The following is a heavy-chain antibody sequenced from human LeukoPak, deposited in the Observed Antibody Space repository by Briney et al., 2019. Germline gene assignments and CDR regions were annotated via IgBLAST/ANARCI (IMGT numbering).Heavy chain of an antibody. CDR2: INPSGGST. CDR1: GYTFTSYY. V-gene: IGHV1-46*01. J-gene: IGHJ4*02. CDR3: ARDRKGVVVVAASLIDY. Sequence: ASVKVSCKASGYTFTSYYMHWVRQAPGQGLEWMGIINPSGGSTSYAQKFQGRVTMTRDTSTSTVYMELSSLRSEDTAVYYCARDRKGVVVVAASLIDYWGQGTLVTVSS. D-gene: IGHD2-15*01.